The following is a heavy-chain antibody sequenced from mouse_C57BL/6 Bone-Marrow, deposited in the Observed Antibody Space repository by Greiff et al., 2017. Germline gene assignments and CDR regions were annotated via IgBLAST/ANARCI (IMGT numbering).Heavy chain of an antibody. D-gene: IGHD2-4*01. CDR3: ARHERYYDYEGYFDY. Sequence: VKLMESGAEPVKPGASVKPSCKASGYIFTEYTIHWVKQRSGQGLEWIGWFYPGSGSIKYNERFKDKATLTADKSSNTVYMELSRLTSEDSAVYFCARHERYYDYEGYFDYWGQGTTLTVSS. CDR1: GYIFTEYT. J-gene: IGHJ2*01. CDR2: FYPGSGSI. V-gene: IGHV1-62-2*01.